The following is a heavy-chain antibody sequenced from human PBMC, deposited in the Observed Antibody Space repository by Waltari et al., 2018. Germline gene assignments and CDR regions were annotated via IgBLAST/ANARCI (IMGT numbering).Heavy chain of an antibody. Sequence: EGQVVESGGGLVKPGGSLRLSCETSGFTFSHYNMNWVRQAPGKGLEWVASISFAGSYIYYADSVKGRFTISRDNAKNLLFLQMSSLRAEDTAVYYCSRDVVSSGWAPRGFESWGQGTLVTVSS. D-gene: IGHD3-22*01. CDR2: ISFAGSYI. V-gene: IGHV3-21*06. J-gene: IGHJ4*02. CDR3: SRDVVSSGWAPRGFES. CDR1: GFTFSHYN.